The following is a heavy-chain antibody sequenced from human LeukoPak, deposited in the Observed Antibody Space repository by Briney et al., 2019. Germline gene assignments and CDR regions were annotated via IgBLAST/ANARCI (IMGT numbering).Heavy chain of an antibody. CDR1: GYSFTSYW. Sequence: GESLKISCKGSGYSFTSYWIGLVRPMPGKVLEWVGIIYPGDSDTRYSPSFQGQVTISADKSISTAYLRWSSLQASDTAMYYCARYGDYGVDYWGQGTLVTVSS. CDR3: ARYGDYGVDY. V-gene: IGHV5-51*01. J-gene: IGHJ4*02. CDR2: IYPGDSDT. D-gene: IGHD4-17*01.